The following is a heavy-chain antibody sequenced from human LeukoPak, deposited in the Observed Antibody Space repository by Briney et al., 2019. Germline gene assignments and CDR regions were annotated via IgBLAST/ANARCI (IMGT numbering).Heavy chain of an antibody. CDR2: ISGSGGST. D-gene: IGHD3-9*01. CDR1: GFTFSSYA. J-gene: IGHJ4*02. V-gene: IGHV3-23*01. CDR3: AKDRRYFDWLDQALDY. Sequence: SGGSLRLSCAASGFTFSSYAMSWVRQAPGKGLEWVSAISGSGGSTYYADSVKGRFTISRDNSKNTLYLQMNSLRAEDTAVYYCAKDRRYFDWLDQALDYWGQGTLVTVSS.